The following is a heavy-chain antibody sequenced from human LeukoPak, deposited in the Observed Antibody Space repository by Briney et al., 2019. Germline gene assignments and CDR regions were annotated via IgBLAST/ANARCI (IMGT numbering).Heavy chain of an antibody. D-gene: IGHD6-19*01. CDR2: INWNGGST. Sequence: GGSLGLSCAASGFTFDDYGMSWVRQAPGKGLERVSGINWNGGSTGYADSVKGRFTISRENSKNTLYLQMNSLRGEDTAVYYCAKGHTTGWHFFDYWGQGTLVTVSS. V-gene: IGHV3-20*04. CDR1: GFTFDDYG. J-gene: IGHJ4*02. CDR3: AKGHTTGWHFFDY.